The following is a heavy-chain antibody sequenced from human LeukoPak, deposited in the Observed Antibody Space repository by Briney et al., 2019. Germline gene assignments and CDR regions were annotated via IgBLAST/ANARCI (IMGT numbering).Heavy chain of an antibody. V-gene: IGHV3-74*01. CDR2: INDDGSDT. CDR3: VRGGPSTWS. J-gene: IGHJ5*02. CDR1: GFTFKLYW. D-gene: IGHD2-15*01. Sequence: GGSLRLSCAASGFTFKLYWMHWVRQVPGKRPVWVSRINDDGSDTIYADSVRGRFAISRDDAKNTVYLQMNNLRAEDTAVYYCVRGGPSTWSWGQGTLVTVSS.